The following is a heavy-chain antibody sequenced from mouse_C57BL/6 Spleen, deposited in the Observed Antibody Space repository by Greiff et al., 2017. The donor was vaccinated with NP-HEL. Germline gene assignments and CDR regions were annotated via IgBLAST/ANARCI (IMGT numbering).Heavy chain of an antibody. J-gene: IGHJ3*01. D-gene: IGHD4-1*01. CDR3: ARRGKNNWEWLAY. Sequence: VQLQQSGAELVKPGASVKISCKASGYAFSSYWMNWVKQRPGTGLEWIGQIYPGDGDTNYNGKFKGKAKLTAAKSSSTAYMQLSSLTAEDSAVYFGARRGKNNWEWLAYWGQGTVVTVSA. V-gene: IGHV1-80*01. CDR2: IYPGDGDT. CDR1: GYAFSSYW.